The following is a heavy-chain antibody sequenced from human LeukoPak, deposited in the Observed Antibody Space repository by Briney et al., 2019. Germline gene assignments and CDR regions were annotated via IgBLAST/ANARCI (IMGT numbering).Heavy chain of an antibody. D-gene: IGHD3-10*01. V-gene: IGHV3-21*01. CDR2: ITTSSTYI. CDR3: ARGEGYYASGSYYIDY. J-gene: IGHJ4*02. CDR1: GLAVSNNH. Sequence: AGGSLRLSCAASGLAVSNNHMAWVRQAPGKGLEWVSSITTSSTYIYYADSVRGRFTISRDNAKNSLYLRMSSLRVEDTAVYYCARGEGYYASGSYYIDYWGQGTLVTVSS.